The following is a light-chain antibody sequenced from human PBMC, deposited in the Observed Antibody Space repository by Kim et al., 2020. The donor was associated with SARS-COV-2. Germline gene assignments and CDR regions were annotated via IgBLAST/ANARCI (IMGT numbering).Light chain of an antibody. CDR3: QQAHTTPPT. CDR1: QSGVYSANNRNC. J-gene: IGKJ1*01. V-gene: IGKV4-1*01. Sequence: APINSRSSQSGVYSANNRNCMAWYQQKPGQPPEWLIYWASTRECGVPDRFSGSGSGTEFTLTISSLQAEDVAVYYCQQAHTTPPTFGQGTKVDIK. CDR2: WAS.